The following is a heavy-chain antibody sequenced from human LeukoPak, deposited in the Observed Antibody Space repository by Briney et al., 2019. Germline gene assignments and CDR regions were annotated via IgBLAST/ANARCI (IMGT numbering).Heavy chain of an antibody. J-gene: IGHJ5*02. CDR1: GGSISSYY. D-gene: IGHD6-19*01. CDR2: IYTSGST. V-gene: IGHV4-4*07. CDR3: ARGHGAVAQLGWFDP. Sequence: SETLSLTCTVSGGSISSYYWSWIRQPAGKGLEWIGRIYTSGSTNYNPSLKSRVTMSVDTSKDQFSLKLSSVTAADTAVYYCARGHGAVAQLGWFDPWGQGTLVTVPS.